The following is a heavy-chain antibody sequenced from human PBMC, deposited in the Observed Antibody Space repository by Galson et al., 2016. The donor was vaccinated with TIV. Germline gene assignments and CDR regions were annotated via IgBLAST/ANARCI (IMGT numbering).Heavy chain of an antibody. Sequence: SVKVSCKASGGSFLSYHISWVRQAPGQGLEWVGGIIPVFRTASYAQKFQGRVPITADESTSTAYMEMSSLISEDTAVYYCAQKFGATGGGYDFDYWGQGTLVTVSS. V-gene: IGHV1-69*13. CDR3: AQKFGATGGGYDFDY. CDR2: IIPVFRTA. D-gene: IGHD1-26*01. CDR1: GGSFLSYH. J-gene: IGHJ4*02.